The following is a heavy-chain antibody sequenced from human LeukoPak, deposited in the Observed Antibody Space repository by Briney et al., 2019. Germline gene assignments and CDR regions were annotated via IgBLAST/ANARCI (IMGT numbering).Heavy chain of an antibody. V-gene: IGHV3-64D*08. J-gene: IGHJ4*02. CDR2: ISSNGGST. CDR3: VKDKWVEY. CDR1: GFNFNSYA. Sequence: GGSLRLSCSVSGFNFNSYAMHWVRQAPGRGLEYVSSISSNGGSTYYADSVKGRFTISRDNSKNTLYLQMSSLRAGDTAVYYCVKDKWVEYWGQGTLVTVSS. D-gene: IGHD1-26*01.